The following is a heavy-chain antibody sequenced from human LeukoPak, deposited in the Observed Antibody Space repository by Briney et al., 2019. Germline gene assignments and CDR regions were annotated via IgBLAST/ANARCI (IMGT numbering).Heavy chain of an antibody. D-gene: IGHD3-10*01. J-gene: IGHJ5*02. Sequence: PGRSLRLSCAASGFTFDDYAMHWVRQAPGKGLEWVSGISWNSGSIGYADSVKGRFTISRDNAKNSLYLQMNSLRAEDTAVYYCAREEVLLWFGEFGPMGFDPWGQGTLVTVSS. V-gene: IGHV3-9*01. CDR1: GFTFDDYA. CDR2: ISWNSGSI. CDR3: AREEVLLWFGEFGPMGFDP.